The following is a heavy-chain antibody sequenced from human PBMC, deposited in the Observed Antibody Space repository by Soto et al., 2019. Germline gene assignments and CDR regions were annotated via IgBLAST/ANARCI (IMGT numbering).Heavy chain of an antibody. CDR3: ATQQLAYSYYYYGMDV. CDR2: INPSGGST. V-gene: IGHV1-46*01. CDR1: GYTFTSYY. D-gene: IGHD6-13*01. Sequence: ASVKVSCKASGYTFTSYYMHWVRQAPGQGLEWMGIINPSGGSTSYAQKFQGRVTMTRDTSTSTVYMELSSLRSEDTAVYYCATQQLAYSYYYYGMDVWGQGTTVTVSS. J-gene: IGHJ6*02.